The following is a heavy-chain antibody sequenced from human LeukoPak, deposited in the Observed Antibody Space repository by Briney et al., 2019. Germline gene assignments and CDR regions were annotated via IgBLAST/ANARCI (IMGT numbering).Heavy chain of an antibody. CDR1: GGSITTIPYN. V-gene: IGHV4-39*01. CDR2: ISYVGTT. CDR3: ARHPTGYPNWFDS. Sequence: SQTLSLTCTVSGGSITTIPYNWGWIRQPPGKGLEWIGTISYVGTTYYEPSVKSRVTMSIDTSKNQSSLNLNDATAADTAVYYCARHPTGYPNWFDSWGQGTLVIVSS. D-gene: IGHD3-9*01. J-gene: IGHJ5*01.